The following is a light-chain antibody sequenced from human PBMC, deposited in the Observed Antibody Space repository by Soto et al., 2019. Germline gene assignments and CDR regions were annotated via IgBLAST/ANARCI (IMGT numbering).Light chain of an antibody. J-gene: IGKJ4*01. Sequence: DIQLTQSPSFLSASVGDRVIITCRASQGINSYLAWYQQKPGKVPKLLIYAASTLQSGVPSRFSGSGSGTEFTLTISSLQPEDFAAYYCQQHNSYPHTFGGGTKVEIK. CDR2: AAS. CDR1: QGINSY. CDR3: QQHNSYPHT. V-gene: IGKV1-9*01.